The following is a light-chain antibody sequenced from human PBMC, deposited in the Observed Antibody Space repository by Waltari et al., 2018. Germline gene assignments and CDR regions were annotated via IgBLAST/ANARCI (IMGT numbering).Light chain of an antibody. J-gene: IGKJ2*01. Sequence: EIVMTQSPATLSVSPGERATLSCRASQSISTNLAWYQQKSGHAPSLLVYGASTRATGIPARFSRSGSGTEFSLTISSLQSEDFAVYYCQQYNNWPYTFGQGTKLEIK. CDR2: GAS. V-gene: IGKV3-15*01. CDR3: QQYNNWPYT. CDR1: QSISTN.